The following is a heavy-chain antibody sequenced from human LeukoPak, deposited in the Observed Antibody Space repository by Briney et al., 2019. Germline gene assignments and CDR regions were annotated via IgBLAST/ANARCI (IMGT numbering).Heavy chain of an antibody. J-gene: IGHJ4*02. CDR1: GYSITRGYY. Sequence: PSETLSLPCAVSGYSITRGYYRGWIRQPPGEGLEWIGNIYHSGSTYYNASRKSRVTISVDTSKNQFSLKLSSVTAADTAVYYCAGSCSSTSCYGYWGQGTLVTVSS. V-gene: IGHV4-38-2*01. CDR2: IYHSGST. CDR3: AGSCSSTSCYGY. D-gene: IGHD2-2*01.